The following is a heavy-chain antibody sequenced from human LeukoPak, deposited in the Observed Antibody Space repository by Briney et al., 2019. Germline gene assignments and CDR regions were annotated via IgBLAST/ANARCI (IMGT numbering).Heavy chain of an antibody. CDR1: GGSISSYY. J-gene: IGHJ5*02. CDR3: ARHASLDHYYDSSGYYYWFDP. D-gene: IGHD3-22*01. CDR2: IYYSGST. Sequence: SETLSLTCTVSGGSISSYYWSWIRQPPGKGLEWIGYIYYSGSTNYNPSLKSRVTISVDTSKNQFSLKLSSVTAADTAVYYRARHASLDHYYDSSGYYYWFDPWGQGTLVTVSS. V-gene: IGHV4-59*08.